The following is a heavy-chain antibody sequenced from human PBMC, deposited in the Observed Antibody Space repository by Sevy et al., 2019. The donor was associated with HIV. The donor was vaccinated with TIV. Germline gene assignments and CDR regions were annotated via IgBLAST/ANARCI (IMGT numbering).Heavy chain of an antibody. CDR2: IYYSGST. CDR3: ARGAVAAINWFDP. J-gene: IGHJ5*02. CDR1: GGSISSYY. Sequence: SETLSLTCTVSGGSISSYYWSWIRQPPGKGLEWIGYIYYSGSTNYNPSLKSRVTISVDTSKNQFSLKVSSVTAADTAVYYCARGAVAAINWFDPWGQGTLVTVSS. D-gene: IGHD6-19*01. V-gene: IGHV4-59*01.